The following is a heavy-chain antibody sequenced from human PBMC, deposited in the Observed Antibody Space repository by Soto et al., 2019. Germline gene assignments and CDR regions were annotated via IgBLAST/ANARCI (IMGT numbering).Heavy chain of an antibody. Sequence: GGSLRLSCAASGFTFSSYSMNWVRQAPGKGLEWVSSISSSSSYIYYADSVKGRFTISRDNAKNSLYLQMNSLRAEDTAVYYCARESGGGVVVVAATFDYWGQGTLVTVSS. CDR1: GFTFSSYS. CDR3: ARESGGGVVVVAATFDY. D-gene: IGHD2-15*01. V-gene: IGHV3-21*01. CDR2: ISSSSSYI. J-gene: IGHJ4*02.